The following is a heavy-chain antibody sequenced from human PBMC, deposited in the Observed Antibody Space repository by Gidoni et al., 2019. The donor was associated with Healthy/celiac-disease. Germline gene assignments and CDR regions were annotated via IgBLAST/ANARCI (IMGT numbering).Heavy chain of an antibody. D-gene: IGHD6-19*01. V-gene: IGHV3-30*18. CDR1: GFTLSSYG. J-gene: IGHJ4*02. CDR2: ISYDGSNK. CDR3: AKDDGGIAVAGTGDY. Sequence: QVQLVESGGGVVQPGRSLRVSCAASGFTLSSYGMHWVRQAPGKGLEWVAVISYDGSNKYYADAVKGRFTSSRDNSKNTLYLQMNSLRAEDTAVYYCAKDDGGIAVAGTGDYWGQGTLVTVSS.